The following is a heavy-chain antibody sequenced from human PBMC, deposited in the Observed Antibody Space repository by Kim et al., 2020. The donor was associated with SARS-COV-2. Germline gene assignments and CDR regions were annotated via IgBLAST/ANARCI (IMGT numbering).Heavy chain of an antibody. J-gene: IGHJ6*01. D-gene: IGHD2-2*01. V-gene: IGHV4-59*01. Sequence: SETLSLTCNFSGGSINSNYWNWIRQTPGKGLEWIGFIYYSGSTKYNPSLKSRVTISLDTSKNQSSLKLRSVTAADTAVYYCARSGHCKSASCWGHYYYGLDVWRQGTTVTVSS. CDR2: IYYSGST. CDR1: GGSINSNY. CDR3: ARSGHCKSASCWGHYYYGLDV.